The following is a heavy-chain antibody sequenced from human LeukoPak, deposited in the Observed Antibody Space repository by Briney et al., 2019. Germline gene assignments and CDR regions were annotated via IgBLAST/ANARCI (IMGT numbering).Heavy chain of an antibody. D-gene: IGHD5-18*01. CDR3: ARLEYTAMALDY. V-gene: IGHV1-18*01. J-gene: IGHJ4*02. Sequence: GASVKVSCKASGYTFTSYGISWLRQAPGQGLEWMGWISAYNGNTNYAQKLQGRVTMTTDTSTSTAYMELRSLRSDGTAVYYCARLEYTAMALDYWGQGTLVTVSS. CDR2: ISAYNGNT. CDR1: GYTFTSYG.